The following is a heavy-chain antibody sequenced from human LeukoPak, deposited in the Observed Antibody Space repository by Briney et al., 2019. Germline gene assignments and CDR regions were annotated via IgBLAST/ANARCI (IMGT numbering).Heavy chain of an antibody. CDR1: GFTFNSYA. CDR2: ISYDGSNK. Sequence: GGSLRLSCAASGFTFNSYAIHWVRQAPGKGLEWVAVISYDGSNKNYADSVKGRFTISRDNSKNTLYLQMNSLRAEDTAVYYCARVASSGYYYAVFGWFDPWGQGTLVTVSS. V-gene: IGHV3-30*14. D-gene: IGHD3-22*01. J-gene: IGHJ5*02. CDR3: ARVASSGYYYAVFGWFDP.